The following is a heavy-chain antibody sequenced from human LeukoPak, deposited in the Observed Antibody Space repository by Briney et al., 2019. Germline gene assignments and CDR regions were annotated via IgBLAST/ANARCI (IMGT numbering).Heavy chain of an antibody. D-gene: IGHD1-26*01. CDR3: ARVTGSIDY. CDR1: GYTFTSYD. V-gene: IGHV1-8*01. CDR2: IHLNSGNT. J-gene: IGHJ4*02. Sequence: GASVKVSCKASGYTFTSYDINWVRQATGQGLEWMGWIHLNSGNTGYAQNFQGRLTMTRDTSINTAYMELSTLRSEDTAVYYCARVTGSIDYWGQGTLVTVSS.